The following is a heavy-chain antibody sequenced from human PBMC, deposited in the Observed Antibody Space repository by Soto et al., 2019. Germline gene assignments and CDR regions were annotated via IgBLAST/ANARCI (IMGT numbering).Heavy chain of an antibody. CDR3: ATSYGSGSAHFDY. J-gene: IGHJ4*02. CDR1: GGTFNSYT. Sequence: QVQLVQSGAEVKKPGSSVKVSCTASGGTFNSYTIHWVRQAPGQGLEWVGRVNPIVGMSNSAQKFQGRVTXTXEXXTSKAYMDLTSLKSEDTAVYYCATSYGSGSAHFDYWGQGTLVTVSS. D-gene: IGHD3-10*01. V-gene: IGHV1-69*02. CDR2: VNPIVGMS.